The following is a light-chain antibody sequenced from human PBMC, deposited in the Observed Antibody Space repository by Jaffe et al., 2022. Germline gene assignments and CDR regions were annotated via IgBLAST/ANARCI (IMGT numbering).Light chain of an antibody. Sequence: DIVLTQTPLSLSVTHGQSASISCTSSQSLLHSDGKTYLNWYLQKAGQPPQLLIYEVSKRFSGVPDRFSGSESGTDFTLKISRVEAEDFGIYYCMQTMQLPITFGQGTRLDIK. CDR2: EVS. CDR3: MQTMQLPIT. CDR1: QSLLHSDGKTY. J-gene: IGKJ5*01. V-gene: IGKV2D-29*01.